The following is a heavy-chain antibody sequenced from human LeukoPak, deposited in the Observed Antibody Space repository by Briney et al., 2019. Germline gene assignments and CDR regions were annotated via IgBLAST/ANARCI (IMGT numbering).Heavy chain of an antibody. CDR3: ARGSDSRGWYVGWYFDY. D-gene: IGHD6-19*01. V-gene: IGHV4-59*01. Sequence: SETLSLTCTVSGGSISSYYWSWIRQPPGKGLEWIGYIYYSGSTNYNPSLKSRVTISVDTSKNQFSLKLSSVTAADTTVYYCARGSDSRGWYVGWYFDYWGQGTLVTVSS. J-gene: IGHJ4*02. CDR2: IYYSGST. CDR1: GGSISSYY.